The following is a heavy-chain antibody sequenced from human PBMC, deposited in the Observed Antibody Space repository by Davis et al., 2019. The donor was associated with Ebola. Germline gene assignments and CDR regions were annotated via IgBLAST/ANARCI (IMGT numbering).Heavy chain of an antibody. CDR2: ISGSGAGT. CDR1: GFIFSNYA. CDR3: AKDKWAAMVTSFDY. Sequence: GGSLRLSCAASGFIFSNYAMSWVRQAPGKGPEWVSAISGSGAGTYYADSVKGRFTISRDNSKNRLHLQMNSLRAEDTAIYYCAKDKWAAMVTSFDYWGQGTLVTVSS. D-gene: IGHD5-18*01. J-gene: IGHJ4*02. V-gene: IGHV3-23*01.